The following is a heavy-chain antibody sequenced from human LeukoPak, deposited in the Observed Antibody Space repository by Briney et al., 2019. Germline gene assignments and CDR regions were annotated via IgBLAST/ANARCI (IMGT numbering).Heavy chain of an antibody. V-gene: IGHV4-59*08. CDR3: ARQYYDILTYYFDY. J-gene: IGHJ4*02. D-gene: IGHD3-9*01. CDR2: IYYNGNT. CDR1: DGSINNYY. Sequence: SETLSLTCTVSDGSINNYYWSWLRQPPGKGLEWIGYIYYNGNTNYNPSLKSRVTISVDTSKNQFSLKLSSVTAADTAVYFCARQYYDILTYYFDYWGQGTLVTVSS.